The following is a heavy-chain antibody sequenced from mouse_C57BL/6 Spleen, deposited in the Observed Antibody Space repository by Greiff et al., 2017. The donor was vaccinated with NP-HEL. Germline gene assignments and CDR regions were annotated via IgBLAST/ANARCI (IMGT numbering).Heavy chain of an antibody. CDR2: ISSGSSTI. Sequence: EVMLVESGGGLVKPGGSLKLSCAASGFTFSDYGMHWVRQAPEKGLEWVAYISSGSSTIYYADTVKGRFTISRDNAKNTLFLQMTSLRSEDTAMYYCARGRVNYGSSYVGYWGQGTTLTVSS. J-gene: IGHJ2*01. V-gene: IGHV5-17*01. CDR3: ARGRVNYGSSYVGY. CDR1: GFTFSDYG. D-gene: IGHD1-1*01.